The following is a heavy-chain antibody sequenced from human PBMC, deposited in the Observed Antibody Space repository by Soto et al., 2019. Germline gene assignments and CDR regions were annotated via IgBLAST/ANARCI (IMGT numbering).Heavy chain of an antibody. CDR3: AKRALGSGYPLDY. J-gene: IGHJ4*02. Sequence: QVQLVESGGGVVQPGGSLRLSCEASGFTFSSFGMHWVRQAPGKGLEWVALISYDGTNKYFTDSVKGRFTISRDDSKNTMFLQMNSLRAEDTAVYFCAKRALGSGYPLDYWGQGTLVTVSS. CDR1: GFTFSSFG. D-gene: IGHD3-3*01. CDR2: ISYDGTNK. V-gene: IGHV3-30*18.